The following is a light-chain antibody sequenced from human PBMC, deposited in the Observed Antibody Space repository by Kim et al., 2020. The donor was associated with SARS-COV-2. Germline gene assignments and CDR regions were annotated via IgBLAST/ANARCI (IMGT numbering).Light chain of an antibody. V-gene: IGKV3-15*01. J-gene: IGKJ1*01. CDR3: QQYYNWPRT. CDR2: GAS. Sequence: ETVMTQSPATLSVSPGERVTLSCRASQIVSSSLAWYQQKPGQGPRLLIYGASARATGTPARFSGSASGTEFTLTISSLQSEDFAVYYCQQYYNWPRTFGQGTKVDIK. CDR1: QIVSSS.